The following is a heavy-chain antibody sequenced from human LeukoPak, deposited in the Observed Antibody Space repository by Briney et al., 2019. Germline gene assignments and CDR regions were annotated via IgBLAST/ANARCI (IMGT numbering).Heavy chain of an antibody. D-gene: IGHD3-3*01. J-gene: IGHJ3*02. Sequence: GGSLRLSCAASGFTFSSYAMHWVRQAPGKGLEWVAVISYDGSNKYYADSVKGRFTISRDNSKNTLYLQMNSLRAEDTAVYYCARGGILEWAAFDIWGQGTMVTVSS. CDR3: ARGGILEWAAFDI. CDR2: ISYDGSNK. CDR1: GFTFSSYA. V-gene: IGHV3-30-3*01.